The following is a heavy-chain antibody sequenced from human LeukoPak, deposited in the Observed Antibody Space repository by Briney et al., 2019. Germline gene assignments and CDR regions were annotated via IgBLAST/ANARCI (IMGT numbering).Heavy chain of an antibody. CDR2: IRYDGTNT. CDR1: GFTFSSYG. CDR3: AAGYCTTAVCYKGFHY. V-gene: IGHV3-30*02. Sequence: GGSLTLSCSASGFTFSSYGMHWVRQAPGKGLEWVAFIRYDGTNTYYADSVKGRFTISRDNSKNTLYLQMNSLRAEDTAVYYCAAGYCTTAVCYKGFHYWGQGTLVTVSS. J-gene: IGHJ4*02. D-gene: IGHD2-8*01.